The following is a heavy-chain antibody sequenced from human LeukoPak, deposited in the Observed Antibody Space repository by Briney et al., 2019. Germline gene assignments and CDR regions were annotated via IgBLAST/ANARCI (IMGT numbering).Heavy chain of an antibody. J-gene: IGHJ4*02. Sequence: ASVKVSCKASGYSFTSFYMHWVRQAPGQGLEWMGIIHPSGGNTSYAQRFQGRVTMTRDTSTSTVYMGLSSLRSEDTAVYYCATHTVTYDGYYFDHWGQGTLVTVSS. D-gene: IGHD4-17*01. CDR1: GYSFTSFY. CDR2: IHPSGGNT. V-gene: IGHV1-46*01. CDR3: ATHTVTYDGYYFDH.